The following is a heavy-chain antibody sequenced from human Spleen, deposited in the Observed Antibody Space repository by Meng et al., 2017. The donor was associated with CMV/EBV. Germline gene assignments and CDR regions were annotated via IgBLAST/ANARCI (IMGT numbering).Heavy chain of an antibody. Sequence: GESLKISCKAYGYTFTSHWIGWVRQKPGKGPEWMGIIYPGDSDTRYNPSFQGQVSISADKSISTAYLQWSSLKASDTAMYYCATNYYDSSGYYLHFDYWGQGTLVTVSS. D-gene: IGHD3-22*01. CDR2: IYPGDSDT. CDR3: ATNYYDSSGYYLHFDY. CDR1: GYTFTSHW. J-gene: IGHJ4*02. V-gene: IGHV5-51*01.